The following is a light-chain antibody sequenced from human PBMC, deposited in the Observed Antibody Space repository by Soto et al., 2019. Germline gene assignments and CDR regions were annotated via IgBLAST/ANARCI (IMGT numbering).Light chain of an antibody. CDR1: QGISSY. CDR3: QQYYSYPLT. CDR2: AAS. Sequence: IQMTQSPSSVSASVGDRVTITFRASQGISSYLAWYQQKPGKAPKLLIYAASTLQSGVPSRFSGSGSGTDFTLTISCLQSEDFATYYCQQYYSYPLTFGQGTRLEIK. J-gene: IGKJ5*01. V-gene: IGKV1-8*01.